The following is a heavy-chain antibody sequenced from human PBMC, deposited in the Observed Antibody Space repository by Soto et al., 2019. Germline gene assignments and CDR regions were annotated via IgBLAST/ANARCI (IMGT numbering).Heavy chain of an antibody. J-gene: IGHJ4*02. Sequence: GGSLRLSCAASGFTFSSYGMHWARQAPGKGLEWVAVIWYDGSNKYYADSVKGRFTISRDNSKNTLYLQMNSLRAEDTAVYYCARDLPHHYYYFDYWGQGTLVTVSS. CDR3: ARDLPHHYYYFDY. V-gene: IGHV3-33*01. D-gene: IGHD1-26*01. CDR2: IWYDGSNK. CDR1: GFTFSSYG.